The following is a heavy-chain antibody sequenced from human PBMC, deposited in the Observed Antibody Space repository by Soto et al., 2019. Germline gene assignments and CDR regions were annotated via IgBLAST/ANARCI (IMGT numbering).Heavy chain of an antibody. Sequence: QLQLQESGPGLVKPSETLSLTCTVSGGSISSSSYYWGWIRQPPGKGLEWIGSIYYSGSTYYNPSLKSRVTISVDTSKNQFSLKLSSVTAADTAVYYCARSYLRCPAAGTRWFDPWGQGTLVTVSS. CDR3: ARSYLRCPAAGTRWFDP. D-gene: IGHD6-13*01. V-gene: IGHV4-39*01. CDR1: GGSISSSSYY. CDR2: IYYSGST. J-gene: IGHJ5*02.